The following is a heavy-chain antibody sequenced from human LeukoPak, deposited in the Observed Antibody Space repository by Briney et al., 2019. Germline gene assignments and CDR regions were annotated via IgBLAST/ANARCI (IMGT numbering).Heavy chain of an antibody. CDR3: ARGAVAGYFDY. V-gene: IGHV4-39*01. Sequence: PSETLSLTCTVSGGSISSSSYYWGWIRQPPGKGLEWIGSIYYSGSTYYNPSLKSRVTISVDTSKNQFSLKLSFVTAADTAVYYCARGAVAGYFDYWGQGTLVTVSS. D-gene: IGHD6-19*01. CDR1: GGSISSSSYY. CDR2: IYYSGST. J-gene: IGHJ4*02.